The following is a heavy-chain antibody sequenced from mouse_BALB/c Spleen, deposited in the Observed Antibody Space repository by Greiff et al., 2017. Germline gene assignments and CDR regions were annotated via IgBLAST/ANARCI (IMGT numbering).Heavy chain of an antibody. V-gene: IGHV10-1*02. CDR3: VSYAMDY. CDR1: GFTFNTYA. J-gene: IGHJ4*01. Sequence: VQLKESGGGLVQPKGSLKLSCAASGFTFNTYAMNWVRQAPGKGLEWVARIRSKSNNYATYYADSVKDRFTISRDDSQSMLYLQMNNLKTEDTAMYYCVSYAMDYWGQGTSVTVSS. CDR2: IRSKSNNYAT.